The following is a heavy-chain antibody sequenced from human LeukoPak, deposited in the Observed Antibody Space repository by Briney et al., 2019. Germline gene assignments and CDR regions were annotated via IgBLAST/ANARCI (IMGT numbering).Heavy chain of an antibody. D-gene: IGHD3-3*01. Sequence: SETLSLTCTVSGGSISSYYLSWIRQPAGKGLEWIGRIYTSGSTNYNPSLKSRVTMSVDTSKNQFSLKLSSVTAADTAVYYCARGTIFGPAENAFDIWGQGTMVTVSS. CDR1: GGSISSYY. CDR3: ARGTIFGPAENAFDI. CDR2: IYTSGST. J-gene: IGHJ3*02. V-gene: IGHV4-4*07.